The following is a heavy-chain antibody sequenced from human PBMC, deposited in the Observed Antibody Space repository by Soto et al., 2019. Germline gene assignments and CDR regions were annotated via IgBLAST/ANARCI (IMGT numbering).Heavy chain of an antibody. CDR2: ISGSGGST. D-gene: IGHD3-16*01. V-gene: IGHV3-23*01. J-gene: IGHJ6*03. CDR3: AKGVGDYYYYYMDV. Sequence: GGSLRLSCAASGFTFSSYAMSWVRQAPGKWLEWVSAISGSGGSTYYADSVKGRFTISRDNSKNTLYLQMNSLRAEDTAVYYCAKGVGDYYYYYMDVWGKGTTVTVSS. CDR1: GFTFSSYA.